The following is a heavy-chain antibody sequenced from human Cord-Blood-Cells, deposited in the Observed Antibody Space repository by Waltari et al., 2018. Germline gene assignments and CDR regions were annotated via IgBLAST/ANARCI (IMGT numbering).Heavy chain of an antibody. Sequence: QVQLQQWGAGLLKPSETLSLTCAVYGGYFSGYYWSWIRQPPGKGLEWIGEINHSGSTNYNPSLKSRVTISVDTSKNQFSLKLSSVTAADTAVYYCARGRGRDDAFDIWGQGTMVTVSS. D-gene: IGHD3-10*01. CDR1: GGYFSGYY. CDR3: ARGRGRDDAFDI. V-gene: IGHV4-34*01. CDR2: INHSGST. J-gene: IGHJ3*02.